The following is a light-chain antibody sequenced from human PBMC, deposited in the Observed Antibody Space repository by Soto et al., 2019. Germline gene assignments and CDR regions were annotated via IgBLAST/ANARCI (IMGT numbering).Light chain of an antibody. Sequence: DIQMTQSPSTMSASVGDRVTITCRASQTISSWLAWYQQKPGKAPKLLIYAASSLQSGVPSRFSGSGSGTDLTLTISSLQPEDFVTYYCQQSYSTPSFGQGTDWRL. J-gene: IGKJ5*01. V-gene: IGKV1-39*01. CDR2: AAS. CDR3: QQSYSTPS. CDR1: QTISSW.